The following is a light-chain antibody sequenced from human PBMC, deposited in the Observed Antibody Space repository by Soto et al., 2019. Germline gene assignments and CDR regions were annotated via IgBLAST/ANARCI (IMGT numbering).Light chain of an antibody. CDR3: QQYGSSPRT. V-gene: IGKV3-20*01. CDR1: QSVSSSY. CDR2: GAS. Sequence: EIVLTPSPGTLSLSPGERATLSCRASQSVSSSYLAWYQQKPGQAPRLLIYGASSRATGIPDRFSGSGSGTDFTLTISRLEPEDFAVNYCQQYGSSPRTFGQGTKVEIK. J-gene: IGKJ1*01.